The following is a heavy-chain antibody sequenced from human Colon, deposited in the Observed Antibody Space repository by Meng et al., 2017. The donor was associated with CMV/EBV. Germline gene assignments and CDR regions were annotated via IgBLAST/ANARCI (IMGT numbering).Heavy chain of an antibody. CDR1: GGSISSFY. CDR2: IHDSGNT. J-gene: IGHJ4*02. Sequence: SETLSLTCTVSGGSISSFYWSWIRQPPGKGLEWIGYIHDSGNTNHNPSLKSRVTISMDTSKKQFSLRLNSVTAAETAVYYCARGSILDYWGQGTLVTVSS. CDR3: ARGSILDY. V-gene: IGHV4-59*01.